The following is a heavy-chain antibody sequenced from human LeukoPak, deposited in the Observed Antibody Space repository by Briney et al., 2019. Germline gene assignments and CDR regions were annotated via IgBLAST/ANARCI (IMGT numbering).Heavy chain of an antibody. J-gene: IGHJ6*02. D-gene: IGHD2-15*01. CDR2: ISPGTI. V-gene: IGHV3-48*01. CDR1: GFTFSRHP. Sequence: GGSLRLSCAASGFTFSRHPMNWARRAPGKGLEWVSYISPGTIYYADSVKGRFTISRDNAKNSLYLQMNSLRAEDTAVYYCTRDGRVAYEMDVWGQGTTVTVSS. CDR3: TRDGRVAYEMDV.